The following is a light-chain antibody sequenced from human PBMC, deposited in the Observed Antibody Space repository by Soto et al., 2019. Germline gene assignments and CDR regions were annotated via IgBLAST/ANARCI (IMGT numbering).Light chain of an antibody. CDR2: EGG. V-gene: IGLV2-14*02. Sequence: QSVLTQPASVSGSPGQSITISCTGTSSDVGNYNLVSWYQQYPGKAPKLMIYEGGKRPSGVSNRFSGSKSGNTASLTISGLQSEDEADYFCTSYTSSSTLDVFGTGTKLTVL. CDR3: TSYTSSSTLDV. J-gene: IGLJ1*01. CDR1: SSDVGNYNL.